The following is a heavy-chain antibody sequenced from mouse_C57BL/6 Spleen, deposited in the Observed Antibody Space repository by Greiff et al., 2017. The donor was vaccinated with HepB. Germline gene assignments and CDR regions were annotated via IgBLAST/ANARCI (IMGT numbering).Heavy chain of an antibody. CDR3: ARDQGGSRSWFAY. J-gene: IGHJ3*01. V-gene: IGHV3-6*01. Sequence: VQLQQSGPGLVKPSQSLSLTCSVTGYSITSGYYWNWIRQFPGNKLEWMGYISYDGSNNYNPSLKNRISITRDTSKNQFFLKLNSVTTEDTATYYCARDQGGSRSWFAYWGQGTLVTVSA. CDR2: ISYDGSN. CDR1: GYSITSGYY. D-gene: IGHD1-1*01.